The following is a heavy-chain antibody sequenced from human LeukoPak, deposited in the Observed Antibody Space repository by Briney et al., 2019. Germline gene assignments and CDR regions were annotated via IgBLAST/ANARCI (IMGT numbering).Heavy chain of an antibody. CDR2: ITSSSGYT. J-gene: IGHJ4*02. V-gene: IGHV3-21*01. CDR3: ARVVGDAKLFDY. CDR1: GFTFDDYA. D-gene: IGHD1-26*01. Sequence: PGRSLRLSCAASGFTFDDYAMHWVRQAPGKGLEWVSSITSSSGYTHYVDSVKGRFTISRDNAKNSLYLQMNSLRAEDTAVYYCARVVGDAKLFDYWGQGTLVTVSS.